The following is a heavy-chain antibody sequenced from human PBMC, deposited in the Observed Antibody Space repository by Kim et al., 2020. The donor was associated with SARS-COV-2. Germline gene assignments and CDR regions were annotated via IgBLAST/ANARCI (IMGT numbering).Heavy chain of an antibody. CDR3: ARGYGDYYGSGSDN. J-gene: IGHJ4*02. D-gene: IGHD3-10*01. V-gene: IGHV1-18*01. Sequence: AQKLQGRVTMTTDTSTSTAYMELRSLRSDDTAVYYCARGYGDYYGSGSDNWGQGTLVTVSS.